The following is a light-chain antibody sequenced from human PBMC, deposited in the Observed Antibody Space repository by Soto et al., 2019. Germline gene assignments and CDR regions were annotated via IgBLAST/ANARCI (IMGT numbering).Light chain of an antibody. Sequence: VMTQSAAALFVSVGERVTLSCRASQSVSTNLAWYQQRPGQAPRLLIHGASTRATGVPDRISGSGSGTDFTLTISRMEPEDFAVYYCQQYGSSPRTFGQGTKVDIK. CDR1: QSVSTN. CDR3: QQYGSSPRT. CDR2: GAS. J-gene: IGKJ1*01. V-gene: IGKV3-20*01.